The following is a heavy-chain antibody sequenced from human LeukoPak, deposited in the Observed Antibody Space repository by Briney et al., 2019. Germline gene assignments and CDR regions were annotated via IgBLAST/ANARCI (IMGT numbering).Heavy chain of an antibody. CDR2: IYYSGST. J-gene: IGHJ4*02. Sequence: SQTLSLTCTVSGGSISSGDYYWSWIRQPPGKRLEWIGYIYYSGSTYYNPSLKSRVTISVDTSKNQFSLKLSSVTAADTAVYYCDRGGAARPAGFDYWGQGTPVTVSS. CDR3: DRGGAARPAGFDY. CDR1: GGSISSGDYY. V-gene: IGHV4-30-4*08. D-gene: IGHD6-6*01.